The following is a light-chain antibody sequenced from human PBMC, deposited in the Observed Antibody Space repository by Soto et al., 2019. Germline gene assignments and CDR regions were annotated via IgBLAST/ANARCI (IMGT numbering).Light chain of an antibody. J-gene: IGKJ5*01. V-gene: IGKV3-20*01. CDR2: GTS. CDR1: QSVPRSY. CDR3: QQYGSSIT. Sequence: EIVLTQSPGTLSLSPGERATLSCRASQSVPRSYLAWYQQKPGQAPRLLIYGTSSRATGIPDRFSGSGSGTDFTLTISRREPEDFAVFYCQQYGSSITFGKGTRLEI.